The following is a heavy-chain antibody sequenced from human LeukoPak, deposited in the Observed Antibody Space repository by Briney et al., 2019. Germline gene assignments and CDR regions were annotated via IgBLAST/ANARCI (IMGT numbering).Heavy chain of an antibody. CDR3: ALGEHIVVVTATFDY. Sequence: GGSLRLSCAASGFTFSSYGMSWVRQAPGKGLEWVPAISGSGGSTYYADSVKGRFTISRDNSKNTLYLQMNSLRAEDTAVYYCALGEHIVVVTATFDYWGQGTLVTVSS. CDR2: ISGSGGST. J-gene: IGHJ4*02. D-gene: IGHD2-21*02. V-gene: IGHV3-23*01. CDR1: GFTFSSYG.